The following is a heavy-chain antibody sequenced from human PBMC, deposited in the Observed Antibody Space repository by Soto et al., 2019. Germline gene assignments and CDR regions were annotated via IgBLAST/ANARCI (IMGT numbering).Heavy chain of an antibody. Sequence: EVQLVESGGGLVQPGGSLRLSCAASGFTFSSYWLHWARQAPGKGLAWVSRIKYDESDRGYADSVKGRFTISRDNAKNTLYLQMNSLRAEDXXXXXCXXGVMGHYGIDVWGQGTTVSVSS. J-gene: IGHJ6*02. V-gene: IGHV3-74*01. CDR3: XXGVMGHYGIDV. CDR2: IKYDESDR. D-gene: IGHD1-26*01. CDR1: GFTFSSYW.